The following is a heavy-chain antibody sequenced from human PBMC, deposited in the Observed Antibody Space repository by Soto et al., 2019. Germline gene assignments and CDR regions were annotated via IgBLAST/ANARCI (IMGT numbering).Heavy chain of an antibody. J-gene: IGHJ5*02. D-gene: IGHD6-13*01. V-gene: IGHV4-59*01. CDR2: IYYSGSSAST. CDR3: ARDSYGSAWYFDP. CDR1: GGSISSYY. Sequence: SVTLSLTCTVSGGSISSYYWTWIRQPQGKGLEWIGYIYYSGSSASTNYNPSLKSRVTISVDTSKNQFSLKLSSVTAADTAVYYCARDSYGSAWYFDPWGQGTLVTVSS.